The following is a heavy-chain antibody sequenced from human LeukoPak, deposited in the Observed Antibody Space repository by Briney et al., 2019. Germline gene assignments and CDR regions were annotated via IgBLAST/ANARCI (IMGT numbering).Heavy chain of an antibody. CDR1: GFTFSSYG. Sequence: GGSLRLSCAASGFTFSSYGMHWVRQAPGKGLEWVAFIRYDETNKYYADSGKGRFTISRDSSKNTLYLQMNSLRAEDTAVYYCAKEYSSGWYKAPWDSYYYMDVWGKGTTVTISS. CDR3: AKEYSSGWYKAPWDSYYYMDV. V-gene: IGHV3-30*02. CDR2: IRYDETNK. J-gene: IGHJ6*03. D-gene: IGHD6-19*01.